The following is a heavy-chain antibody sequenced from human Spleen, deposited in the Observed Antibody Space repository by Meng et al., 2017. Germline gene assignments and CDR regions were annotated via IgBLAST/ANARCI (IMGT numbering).Heavy chain of an antibody. CDR3: ARDPYCSSTSCYGEEDV. Sequence: ASVKVPCKSSGGTFSTYAFTWVRQASGQGPEWMGWMNPNSGNTNYAQKLQGRVTMTTDTSTSTAYMELRSLRSDDTAVYYCARDPYCSSTSCYGEEDVWGQGTTVTVSS. V-gene: IGHV1-18*01. CDR1: GGTFSTYA. D-gene: IGHD2-2*01. CDR2: MNPNSGNT. J-gene: IGHJ6*02.